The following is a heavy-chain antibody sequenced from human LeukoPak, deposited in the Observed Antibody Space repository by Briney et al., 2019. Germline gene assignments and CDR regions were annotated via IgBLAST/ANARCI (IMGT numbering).Heavy chain of an antibody. CDR2: IYYNRNT. J-gene: IGHJ3*02. Sequence: SETLSLTCNVSGGSIGGHTFYWDWIRPPPGKGLVWIATIYYNRNTFYNPTHKSRVAISIDISKSQFSLHLSSVTAADTAIYYCARLTALAGHRGAFDIWGPGTMVTVSS. V-gene: IGHV4-39*01. D-gene: IGHD6-19*01. CDR3: ARLTALAGHRGAFDI. CDR1: GGSIGGHTFY.